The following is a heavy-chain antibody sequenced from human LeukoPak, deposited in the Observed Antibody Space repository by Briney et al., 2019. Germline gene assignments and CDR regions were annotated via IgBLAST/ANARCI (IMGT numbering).Heavy chain of an antibody. Sequence: GGSLRLSCTVSGFTVSSNSMSWVRQAPGKGLEWVSFIYSSVTHYSDSVKGRFTISRDNSKNTLYLQMNSLRAEDTAVYYCAKDFAVTTVTFFDYWGQGTLVTVSS. J-gene: IGHJ4*02. V-gene: IGHV3-53*01. CDR1: GFTVSSNS. D-gene: IGHD4-11*01. CDR2: IYSSVT. CDR3: AKDFAVTTVTFFDY.